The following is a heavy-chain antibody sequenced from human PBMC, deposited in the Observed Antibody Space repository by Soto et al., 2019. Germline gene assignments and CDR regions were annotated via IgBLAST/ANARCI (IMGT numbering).Heavy chain of an antibody. V-gene: IGHV1-8*01. Sequence: QVQLVQSGAEVKKPGASVKVSCKASGYTFTSYDINWVRQATGQGLEWMGWMNPNSGNTGYAQKFQGRVTMTRNTSISTAYMELSSLRSEDTAVYYCARGQTTRYYDYYGMDVWGQGTTVTVSS. J-gene: IGHJ6*02. D-gene: IGHD4-4*01. CDR3: ARGQTTRYYDYYGMDV. CDR2: MNPNSGNT. CDR1: GYTFTSYD.